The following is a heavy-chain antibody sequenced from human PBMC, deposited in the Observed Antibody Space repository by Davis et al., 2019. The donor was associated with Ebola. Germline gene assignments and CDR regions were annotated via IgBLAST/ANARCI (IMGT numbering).Heavy chain of an antibody. Sequence: GSLRLSCAASGFTFKYYSMNWDRQPPGKGLEWIGSIYHSGSTYYNPSLKSRVTISVDTSKNQFSLKLSSVTAADTAVYYCATRLIYSYSDFDYWGQGTLVTVSS. CDR2: IYHSGST. V-gene: IGHV4-38-2*01. D-gene: IGHD5-18*01. J-gene: IGHJ4*02. CDR3: ATRLIYSYSDFDY. CDR1: GFTFKYYS.